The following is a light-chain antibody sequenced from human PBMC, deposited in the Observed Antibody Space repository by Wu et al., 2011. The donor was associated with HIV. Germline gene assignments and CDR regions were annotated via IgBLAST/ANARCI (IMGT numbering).Light chain of an antibody. CDR2: TAS. CDR1: QDINNY. Sequence: DIQMTQSPSALSASVGDRVTITCRASQDINNYLAWYQQKPGRVPKLLISTASTLQSGVPARFSGSGSGTEFTLTTSNLQPEDVATYYCQKYNTAPWTFGQGTKVEMK. CDR3: QKYNTAPWT. V-gene: IGKV1-27*01. J-gene: IGKJ1*01.